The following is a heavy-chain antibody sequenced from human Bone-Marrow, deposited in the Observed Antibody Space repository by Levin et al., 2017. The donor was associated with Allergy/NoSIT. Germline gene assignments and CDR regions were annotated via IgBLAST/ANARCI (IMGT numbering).Heavy chain of an antibody. Sequence: PGGSLRLSCAASGFTFSNYEMNWVRQAPGKGLEWLSYISSSGSVIYYADSVRGRFTISRDNAGNSLYLQMNSLIAEDTAVYYCARIGWFGGREFDYWGQGTPVTVSS. D-gene: IGHD3-16*01. CDR2: ISSSGSVI. J-gene: IGHJ4*02. CDR3: ARIGWFGGREFDY. V-gene: IGHV3-48*03. CDR1: GFTFSNYE.